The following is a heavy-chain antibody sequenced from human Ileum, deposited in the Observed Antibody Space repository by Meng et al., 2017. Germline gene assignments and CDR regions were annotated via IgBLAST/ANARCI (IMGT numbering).Heavy chain of an antibody. CDR1: GDSFTDYY. V-gene: IGHV4-34*01. CDR2: IHYSGST. CDR3: ARRIRGGSYLG. D-gene: IGHD1-26*01. Sequence: QVQLQQWGAGLLKPSETLSLTCAVYGDSFTDYYWNWIRQPPGKGLEWIGEIHYSGSTNYNPSLESRVTISEDTSQKQFSLRLSSVTAADTAVYYCARRIRGGSYLGWGQGTLVTVSS. J-gene: IGHJ4*02.